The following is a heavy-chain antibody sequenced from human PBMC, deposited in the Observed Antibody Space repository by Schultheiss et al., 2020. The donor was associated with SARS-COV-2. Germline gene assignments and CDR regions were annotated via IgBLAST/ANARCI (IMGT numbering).Heavy chain of an antibody. CDR3: ARVVAVAGYNWFDP. CDR1: GFTFSSYA. J-gene: IGHJ5*02. V-gene: IGHV3-23*01. CDR2: ISGSGGST. D-gene: IGHD6-19*01. Sequence: GESLKISCAASGFTFSSYAMSWVRQAPGKGLEWVSAISGSGGSTYYADSVKGRFTISRDNAKNSLYLQMNSLRAEDTAVYYCARVVAVAGYNWFDPWGQGTLVTVSS.